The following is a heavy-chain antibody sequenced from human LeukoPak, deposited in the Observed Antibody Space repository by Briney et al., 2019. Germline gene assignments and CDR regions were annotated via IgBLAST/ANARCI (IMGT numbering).Heavy chain of an antibody. J-gene: IGHJ4*02. CDR3: ARDRVAAAGLFDY. Sequence: GASVKVSCKVSGYTFTGYYMHWVRQAPGQGLEWMGRIIPILGIANYAQKFQGRVTITADKSTSTAYMELSSLRSEDTAVYYCARDRVAAAGLFDYWGQGTLVTVSS. CDR1: GYTFTGYY. CDR2: IIPILGIA. V-gene: IGHV1-69*04. D-gene: IGHD6-13*01.